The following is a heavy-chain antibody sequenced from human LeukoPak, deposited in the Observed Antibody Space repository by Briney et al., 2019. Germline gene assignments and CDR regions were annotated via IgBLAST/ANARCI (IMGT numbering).Heavy chain of an antibody. D-gene: IGHD3-16*01. V-gene: IGHV3-7*01. CDR2: IKQDGSEK. Sequence: PGGSLRLSCAASGLTISGYWMTWVRQAPGKGLEWVANIKQDGSEKTYVDSVKGRFTISRDNAKNSIYLQMNSLRVEDTAIYYCARDGGTDWYDPWGQGTLVSVSS. J-gene: IGHJ5*02. CDR3: ARDGGTDWYDP. CDR1: GLTISGYW.